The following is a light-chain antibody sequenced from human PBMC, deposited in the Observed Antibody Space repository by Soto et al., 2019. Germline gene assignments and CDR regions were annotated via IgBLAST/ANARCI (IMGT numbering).Light chain of an antibody. V-gene: IGLV2-11*01. Sequence: QSALTQPRSVSGSPGQSVTISCTGTSSDVGGYNYVSWYQQHPGKAPKLMIYDVSKRPSGVPDRFSGSKSGNTASLTISGLQAEDEADYYCCSYAGSDILYVFGTGTKLTVL. CDR2: DVS. CDR1: SSDVGGYNY. CDR3: CSYAGSDILYV. J-gene: IGLJ1*01.